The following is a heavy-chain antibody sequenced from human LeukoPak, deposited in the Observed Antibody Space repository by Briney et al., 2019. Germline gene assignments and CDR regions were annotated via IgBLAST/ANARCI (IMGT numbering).Heavy chain of an antibody. V-gene: IGHV3-15*01. D-gene: IGHD3-3*01. J-gene: IGHJ4*02. Sequence: GGSLRLSCAASGFTFSNAWMSWVRQAPGKGLEWVGRIKSKADGGITDYAAPVKGRFTISRDDSKNALYLQMDSLKTEDTAVFYCTTLSWSGYLDCWGQGTLVTVSS. CDR2: IKSKADGGIT. CDR3: TTLSWSGYLDC. CDR1: GFTFSNAW.